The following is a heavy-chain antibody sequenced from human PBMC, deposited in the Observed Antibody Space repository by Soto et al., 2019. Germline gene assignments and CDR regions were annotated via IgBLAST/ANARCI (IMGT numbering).Heavy chain of an antibody. CDR2: INWNGGSK. D-gene: IGHD3-22*01. Sequence: PGGFMRLSSAASGVTFDEYALTCVSQTPGKGLEWVAGINWNGGSKGYADSVKGRFTISRDNAKSSLYLQMNNLRAEDTAFYFCARATQSYYDTSGYYSYVHWGQGAQVTVSS. V-gene: IGHV3-20*04. CDR3: ARATQSYYDTSGYYSYVH. CDR1: GVTFDEYA. J-gene: IGHJ4*02.